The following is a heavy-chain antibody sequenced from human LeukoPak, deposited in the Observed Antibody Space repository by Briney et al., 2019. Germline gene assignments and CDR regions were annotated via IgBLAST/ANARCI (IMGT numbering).Heavy chain of an antibody. Sequence: PGGCLRLSCEASGFTFSSYAMRWVRQAQGKGMGCLSGFSGSGGSTYYADSVKRRFTISRDNAQNTLYLQMSSLRGEDTGVYYCASGGGYYYYYYMDVWGEGTTVTVSS. J-gene: IGHJ6*03. CDR2: FSGSGGST. V-gene: IGHV3-23*01. CDR1: GFTFSSYA. CDR3: ASGGGYYYYYYMDV.